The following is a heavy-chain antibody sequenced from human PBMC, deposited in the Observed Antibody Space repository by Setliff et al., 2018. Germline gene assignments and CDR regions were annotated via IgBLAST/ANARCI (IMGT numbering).Heavy chain of an antibody. V-gene: IGHV4-4*02. CDR3: VYFDWSLNDYYYYYMDV. J-gene: IGHJ6*03. D-gene: IGHD3-9*01. CDR2: IYYSGST. CDR1: GGSISSSNW. Sequence: SETLSLTCAVSGGSISSSNWWSWIRQHPGKGLEWIGYIYYSGSTYYNPSLKSRVTISVDTSKNQFSLKLSSVAAADTAVYYCVYFDWSLNDYYYYYMDVWGKGTTVTVSS.